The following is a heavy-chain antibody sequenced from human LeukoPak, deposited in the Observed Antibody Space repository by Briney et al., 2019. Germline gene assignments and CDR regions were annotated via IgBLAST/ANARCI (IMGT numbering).Heavy chain of an antibody. D-gene: IGHD1-26*01. V-gene: IGHV1-58*01. CDR3: AAGSGSYGFYYYMDV. J-gene: IGHJ6*03. CDR1: GFTFTSSA. Sequence: RASVKVSCKASGFTFTSSAVQWVRQARGQRLEWIGWIVVGSGNTNYAQKFQERVTITRDMSTSTAYMELSSLRSEDTAVYYCAAGSGSYGFYYYMDVWGRGTTVTASS. CDR2: IVVGSGNT.